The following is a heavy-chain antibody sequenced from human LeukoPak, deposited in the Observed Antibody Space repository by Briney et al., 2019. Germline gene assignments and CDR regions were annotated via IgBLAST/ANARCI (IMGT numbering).Heavy chain of an antibody. CDR3: ARGYCSSSSCYARFLDY. CDR2: INHSGST. CDR1: GGSFSGYY. D-gene: IGHD2-2*01. V-gene: IGHV4-34*01. Sequence: SETLSLTCTVSGGSFSGYYWSWIRQPPGKGLEWIGEINHSGSTNYNPSLKSRVTISVDTSKNQFSLKPSSVTAADTAVYFCARGYCSSSSCYARFLDYWGQGTLVTVSS. J-gene: IGHJ4*02.